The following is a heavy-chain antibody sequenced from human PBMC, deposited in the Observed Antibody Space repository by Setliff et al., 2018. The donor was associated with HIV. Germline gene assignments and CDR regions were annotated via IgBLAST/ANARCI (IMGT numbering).Heavy chain of an antibody. V-gene: IGHV3-48*01. CDR1: GFTFDSYS. J-gene: IGHJ6*03. Sequence: GGSLRLSCATSGFTFDSYSIIWVRQAPGKGLEWVSYISGLGGGTIYYADSVRGRFTISGDDAEKSVYLQMNSLRAEDTAVYYCARAGVVEGYYYYYYMDVWG. D-gene: IGHD2-15*01. CDR2: ISGLGGGTI. CDR3: ARAGVVEGYYYYYYMDV.